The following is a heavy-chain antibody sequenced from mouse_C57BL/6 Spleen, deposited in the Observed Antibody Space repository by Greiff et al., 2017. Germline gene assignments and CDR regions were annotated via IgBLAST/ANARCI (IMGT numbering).Heavy chain of an antibody. V-gene: IGHV1-52*01. Sequence: QVQLQQPGAELVRPGSSVKLSCKASGYTFTSYWMHWVKQRPIQGLEWIGNIDPSDSATHYNQKFKDKATLTVDKSSSTAYMQLSSLTSEASAVYSGARSVYYGNPHWYFDVWGPGTTVTVSS. J-gene: IGHJ1*01. CDR3: ARSVYYGNPHWYFDV. CDR1: GYTFTSYW. CDR2: IDPSDSAT. D-gene: IGHD2-1*01.